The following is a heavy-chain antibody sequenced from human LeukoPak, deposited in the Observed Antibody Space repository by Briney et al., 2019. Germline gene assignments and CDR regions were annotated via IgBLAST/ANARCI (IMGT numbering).Heavy chain of an antibody. D-gene: IGHD2-15*01. CDR1: GFSFSSYW. J-gene: IGHJ4*02. CDR2: IASDGSST. Sequence: LAGGSLRLSCAASGFSFSSYWMNWVRQAPGKGLVWVSRIASDGSSTTYADSVKGRFTISSDNAKNTLYLQMNSLRVEDTAVYYCARGRPHGSDYWGQGTLVTVSS. V-gene: IGHV3-74*01. CDR3: ARGRPHGSDY.